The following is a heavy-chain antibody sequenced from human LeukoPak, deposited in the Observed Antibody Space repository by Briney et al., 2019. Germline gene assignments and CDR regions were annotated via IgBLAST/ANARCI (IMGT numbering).Heavy chain of an antibody. CDR3: AKRPYGSGGGHFDH. Sequence: GGSLRLSCVASGFTFTDYAMIWVRQPPGRRLEWVSTITTTVGHTHYADSVKGRFTVSRDDSKGTLFLQMDSLRAEDTGVYYCAKRPYGSGGGHFDHWGQGTLVTVSS. D-gene: IGHD3-10*01. CDR2: ITTTVGHT. V-gene: IGHV3-23*01. CDR1: GFTFTDYA. J-gene: IGHJ4*02.